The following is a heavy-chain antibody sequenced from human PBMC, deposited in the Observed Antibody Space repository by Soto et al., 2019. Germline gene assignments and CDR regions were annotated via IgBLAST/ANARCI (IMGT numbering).Heavy chain of an antibody. CDR3: ARGWDCSSTSCYAFFDY. CDR1: GGSISSSNW. J-gene: IGHJ4*02. D-gene: IGHD2-2*01. V-gene: IGHV4-4*02. Sequence: SETLSLTCALSGGSISSSNWWSWVRQPPGKGLEWIGEIYHSGSTNYNPSLKSRVTISVDKSKNQFSLKLSSVTAADTAVYYCARGWDCSSTSCYAFFDYWGQGTLVTVSS. CDR2: IYHSGST.